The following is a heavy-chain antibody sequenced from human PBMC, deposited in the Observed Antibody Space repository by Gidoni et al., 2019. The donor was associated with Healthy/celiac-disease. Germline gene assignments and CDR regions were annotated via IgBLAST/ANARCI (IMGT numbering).Heavy chain of an antibody. CDR3: ARQTNIPPYYDFWSGYYPGGMDV. J-gene: IGHJ6*02. Sequence: QLQLQESGPGLVKPSETLSLTCTVSGGSISSSSYYWGWIRQPPGKGLEWIGSIYYSGSTYYNPSLKSRVTISVDTSKNQFSLKLSSVTAADTAVYYCARQTNIPPYYDFWSGYYPGGMDVWGQGTTVTVSS. CDR1: GGSISSSSYY. V-gene: IGHV4-39*01. D-gene: IGHD3-3*01. CDR2: IYYSGST.